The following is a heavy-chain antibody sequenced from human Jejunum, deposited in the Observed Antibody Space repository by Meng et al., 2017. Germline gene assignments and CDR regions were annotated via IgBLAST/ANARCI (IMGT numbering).Heavy chain of an antibody. Sequence: GGSLRLSCAVSGLRFDNYGMSWIRQTAGKGLEWVSGINWNGDRTGYADSVTGRFTISRDNRKNTLYLQMNSLRAEDTALYYCARGYCSGGSCYAPEYWGQGTMVTVSS. CDR3: ARGYCSGGSCYAPEY. CDR1: GLRFDNYG. J-gene: IGHJ4*02. CDR2: INWNGDRT. V-gene: IGHV3-20*04. D-gene: IGHD2-15*01.